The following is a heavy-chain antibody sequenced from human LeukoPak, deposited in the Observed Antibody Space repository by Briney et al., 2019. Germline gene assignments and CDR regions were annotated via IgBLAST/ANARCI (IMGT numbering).Heavy chain of an antibody. V-gene: IGHV1-18*01. CDR1: GYTFTNYG. D-gene: IGHD1-26*01. CDR2: ISAYNGNT. CDR3: ARGLDSGSPPLGTFEI. Sequence: ASVKVSCKTSGYTFTNYGIIWVRQAPGQGLEWMGWISAYNGNTNYAQKLQGRVTMTRDTSTSTAYMELRSLKSDDTAVYYCARGLDSGSPPLGTFEIWGQGTMVTVSS. J-gene: IGHJ3*02.